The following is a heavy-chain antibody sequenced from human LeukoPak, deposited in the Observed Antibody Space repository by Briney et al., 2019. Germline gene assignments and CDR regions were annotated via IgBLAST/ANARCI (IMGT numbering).Heavy chain of an antibody. V-gene: IGHV1-69*04. CDR1: GGTFSSYA. D-gene: IGHD3-10*01. Sequence: SVKVSCKASGGTFSSYAISWVRQAPGQGLEWMGRIIPILGIANYAQKFQGRVTITADKSTSTAYMELSSLRSEDTAVYYCARDKHGSGTHYYGMDVWGQGTTVTVSS. CDR3: ARDKHGSGTHYYGMDV. J-gene: IGHJ6*02. CDR2: IIPILGIA.